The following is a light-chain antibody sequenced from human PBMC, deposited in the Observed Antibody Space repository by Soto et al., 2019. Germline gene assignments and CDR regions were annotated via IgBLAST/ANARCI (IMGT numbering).Light chain of an antibody. CDR2: AAS. V-gene: IGKV1D-12*01. CDR3: QQANSFPLT. J-gene: IGKJ4*01. CDR1: RVFTSW. Sequence: DIQMTQSPSSVSASVGDRVTITCRASRVFTSWLAWYQQKPGKAPKLLIYAASSLKIGVPSRFSGSGSGTDFTLTISSLQPEDFATYYCQQANSFPLTFGGGTKVEIK.